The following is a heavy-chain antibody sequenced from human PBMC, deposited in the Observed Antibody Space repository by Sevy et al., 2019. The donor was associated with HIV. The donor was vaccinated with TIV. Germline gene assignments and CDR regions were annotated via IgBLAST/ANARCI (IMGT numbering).Heavy chain of an antibody. Sequence: GGSLRLSCEVSGFTVSSKYMSWVRQAPGKGLEWVSVLQSGGSTHYADSVKGRFTISRDNSKNTLYLQMNSLRAEDTAVYYCTRSLASGHFVTFDHWGQGALVTVSS. CDR2: LQSGGST. V-gene: IGHV3-53*01. CDR1: GFTVSSKY. D-gene: IGHD5-12*01. J-gene: IGHJ4*02. CDR3: TRSLASGHFVTFDH.